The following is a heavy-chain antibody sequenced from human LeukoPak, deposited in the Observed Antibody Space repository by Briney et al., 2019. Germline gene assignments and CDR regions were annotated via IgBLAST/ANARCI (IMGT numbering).Heavy chain of an antibody. CDR1: GGSFSGYY. D-gene: IGHD2-15*01. J-gene: IGHJ4*02. Sequence: SETLSLTCAVYGGSFSGYYWSWIRQPPGKGLEWIGEINHSGSTNYNPSLKSRVTISVDTSKNQFSLKLSSVTAADTAVYYCARHPPWYDGGGGPQDYWGQGTLVTVSS. CDR2: INHSGST. V-gene: IGHV4-34*01. CDR3: ARHPPWYDGGGGPQDY.